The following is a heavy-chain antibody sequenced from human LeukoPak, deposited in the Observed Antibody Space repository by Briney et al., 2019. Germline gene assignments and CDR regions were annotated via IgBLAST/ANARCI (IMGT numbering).Heavy chain of an antibody. J-gene: IGHJ6*02. CDR2: IIPIFGTA. CDR3: ATSPGWFGEFYYYGMDV. D-gene: IGHD3-10*01. Sequence: SVKVSCTASGGTSSSYAISWVRQAPGQGLEWMGGIIPIFGTANYAQKFQGRVTITADESTSTAYMELSSLRSEDTAVYYCATSPGWFGEFYYYGMDVWGQGTTVTVSS. V-gene: IGHV1-69*13. CDR1: GGTSSSYA.